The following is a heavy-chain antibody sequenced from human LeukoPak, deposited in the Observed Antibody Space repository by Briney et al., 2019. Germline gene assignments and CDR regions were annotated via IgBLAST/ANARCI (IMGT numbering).Heavy chain of an antibody. Sequence: GGSLRLSCAASGFTFSSYWMHWVRQAPGKGLVWVSRINSDGSSTSYADSVKGRFTISRDNAKNSLYLQMNSLRAEDTAVYYCARKSTNTGYSSSWDDAFDIWGQGTMVTVSS. V-gene: IGHV3-74*01. CDR3: ARKSTNTGYSSSWDDAFDI. D-gene: IGHD6-13*01. J-gene: IGHJ3*02. CDR1: GFTFSSYW. CDR2: INSDGSST.